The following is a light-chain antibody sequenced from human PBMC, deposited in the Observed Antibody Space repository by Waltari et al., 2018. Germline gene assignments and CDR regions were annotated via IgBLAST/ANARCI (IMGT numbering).Light chain of an antibody. Sequence: HSVLTQPPSASGTPGQRVTISCSGSSSNIGSNTVNWYQHLPGTAPQLLIYSNNHRPPGVPGRFSGSKSGTSASLAISGLQSEDEADYYCATWDDTRHVLFGGGTKLTVL. CDR1: SSNIGSNT. CDR2: SNN. CDR3: ATWDDTRHVL. J-gene: IGLJ2*01. V-gene: IGLV1-44*01.